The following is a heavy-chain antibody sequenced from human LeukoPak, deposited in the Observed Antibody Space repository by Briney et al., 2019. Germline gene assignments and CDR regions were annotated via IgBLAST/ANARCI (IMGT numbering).Heavy chain of an antibody. CDR1: GFTFSSYG. V-gene: IGHV3-30*02. CDR2: IRYDGSNK. CDR3: AKDGLYYDSSRYQSLKPKLDY. Sequence: GVPLRLSCAASGFTFSSYGMHWVRQAPGKGLEWVAFIRYDGSNKYYADSVKGRFTISRDNSKNTLYLQMNSLRAEDTAVYYCAKDGLYYDSSRYQSLKPKLDYWGQGTLVTVSS. J-gene: IGHJ4*02. D-gene: IGHD3-22*01.